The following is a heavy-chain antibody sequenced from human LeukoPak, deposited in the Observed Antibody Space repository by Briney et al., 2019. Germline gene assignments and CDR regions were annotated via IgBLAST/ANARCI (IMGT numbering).Heavy chain of an antibody. V-gene: IGHV1-18*01. CDR2: INPFNADA. D-gene: IGHD2-2*01. Sequence: GASVKVSCKTSGYIFRNYAISWVRKAPGQGPEWVGWINPFNADAKYAQKFQGRVTMTTDTSTSTAYLELRSLRYDDTAVYYCARGEKSYAYWGQGTLVTVSP. CDR3: ARGEKSYAY. CDR1: GYIFRNYA. J-gene: IGHJ4*02.